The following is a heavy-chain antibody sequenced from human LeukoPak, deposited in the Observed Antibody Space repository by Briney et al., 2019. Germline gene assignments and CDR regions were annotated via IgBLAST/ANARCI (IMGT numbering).Heavy chain of an antibody. CDR2: IYPGDSDT. V-gene: IGHV5-51*01. CDR1: GYSFISYW. D-gene: IGHD3-22*01. CDR3: ARWPRWDSSGYSDY. J-gene: IGHJ4*02. Sequence: GESLKISCKGSGYSFISYWIGWVRQMPGKGLEWMGIIYPGDSDTRYSPSFQGQGTISVDKSISTAYLQWSSLKASDTAMYYCARWPRWDSSGYSDYWGQGTLVTVSS.